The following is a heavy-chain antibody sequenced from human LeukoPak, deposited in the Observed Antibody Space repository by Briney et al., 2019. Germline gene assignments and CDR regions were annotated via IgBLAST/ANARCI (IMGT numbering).Heavy chain of an antibody. CDR1: GGSISSYY. Sequence: PSETLSLTCTVSGGSISSYYWSWIRQPPGKGLEWIGYIYYSGSTNYNPSLKSRVTISVDTSKNQFSLKLSSVTAADTAVYYCAKSYHTPREYYDSKGFYGYWGQGTLVTVSS. V-gene: IGHV4-59*08. CDR2: IYYSGST. CDR3: AKSYHTPREYYDSKGFYGY. D-gene: IGHD3-22*01. J-gene: IGHJ4*02.